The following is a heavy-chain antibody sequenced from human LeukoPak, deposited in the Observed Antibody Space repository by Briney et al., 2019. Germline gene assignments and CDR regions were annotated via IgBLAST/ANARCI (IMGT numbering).Heavy chain of an antibody. V-gene: IGHV1-18*01. Sequence: ASVTVSCKASGYTFTSYGISWVRQAPGQGLEWMGWISAYNGNTNYAQKLQGRVTMTTDTSTSTAYMELRSLRSDDTAVYYCARENTYGSGSYFSYYYYYMDVWGKGTTVTVSS. D-gene: IGHD3-10*01. J-gene: IGHJ6*03. CDR2: ISAYNGNT. CDR1: GYTFTSYG. CDR3: ARENTYGSGSYFSYYYYYMDV.